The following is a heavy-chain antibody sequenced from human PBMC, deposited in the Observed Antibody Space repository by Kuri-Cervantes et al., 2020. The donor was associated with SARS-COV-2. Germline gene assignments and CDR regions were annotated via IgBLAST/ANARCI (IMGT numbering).Heavy chain of an antibody. CDR1: GFTFSGYA. Sequence: LSLTCAASGFTFSGYAMNWVRQAPGKGLEWVSVIGGSGVRTNYADSVKGRFTISRDNSKNTLYLQMNSLRAEDTAVYYCAKVGGHREYFQNWGQGTLVTVSS. CDR2: IGGSGVRT. J-gene: IGHJ1*01. V-gene: IGHV3-23*01. D-gene: IGHD3-16*01. CDR3: AKVGGHREYFQN.